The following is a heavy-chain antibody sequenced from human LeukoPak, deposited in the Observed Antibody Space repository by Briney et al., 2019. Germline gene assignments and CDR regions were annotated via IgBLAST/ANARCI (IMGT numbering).Heavy chain of an antibody. CDR2: ISGSGGST. CDR3: AKVGDYSGAFDI. J-gene: IGHJ3*02. V-gene: IGHV3-23*01. CDR1: GFTFSSYA. D-gene: IGHD2-15*01. Sequence: PGGSLRLSCAASGFTFSSYAMSWVRQAPGKGLEWVSAISGSGGSTYYADSVKGRFTISRDNSKNTLYLQMNSLRTEDTAVYYCAKVGDYSGAFDIWGQGTMVTVSS.